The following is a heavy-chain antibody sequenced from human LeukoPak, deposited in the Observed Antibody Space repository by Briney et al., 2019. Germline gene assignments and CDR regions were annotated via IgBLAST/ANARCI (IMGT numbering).Heavy chain of an antibody. Sequence: PGGSLRLSCATSGFTFSHYGMHWVRQAPGKGLEWVAFIRHDGSSEYYADSVKGRFIISRDRSGNTLYLQMKSLRPEDTAMYYCARHNTRFLERLPALGSWGQGTLVTVSS. CDR1: GFTFSHYG. CDR2: IRHDGSSE. J-gene: IGHJ5*02. D-gene: IGHD3-3*01. CDR3: ARHNTRFLERLPALGS. V-gene: IGHV3-30*02.